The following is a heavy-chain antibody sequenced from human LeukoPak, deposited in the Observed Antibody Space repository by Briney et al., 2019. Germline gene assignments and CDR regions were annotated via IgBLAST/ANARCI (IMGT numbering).Heavy chain of an antibody. Sequence: PSETLSLTCTVSGGSISSYYWSWIRQPPGKGLEWIGYIYYSGSTNYNPSLKCRVTISVDTSKNPFSLKLSSVTAADTAVYYCARHLVVRFGDHDGYYFDYWGQGTLVTVSS. CDR2: IYYSGST. D-gene: IGHD3-10*01. V-gene: IGHV4-59*08. J-gene: IGHJ4*02. CDR3: ARHLVVRFGDHDGYYFDY. CDR1: GGSISSYY.